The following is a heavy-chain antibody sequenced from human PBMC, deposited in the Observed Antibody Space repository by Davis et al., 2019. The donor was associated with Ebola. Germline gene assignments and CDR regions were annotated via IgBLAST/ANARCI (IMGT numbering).Heavy chain of an antibody. CDR2: IYSGGST. CDR1: GFTVSSNY. Sequence: PGGSLRLSCAASGFTVSSNYMSWVRQAPGKGLEWVSVIYSGGSTYYADSVKGRFTISRDNSKNTLYLQMNSLRAEDTAVYYCARPDCSGGSCPYYWGQGTLVTVSS. CDR3: ARPDCSGGSCPYY. D-gene: IGHD2-15*01. J-gene: IGHJ4*02. V-gene: IGHV3-66*04.